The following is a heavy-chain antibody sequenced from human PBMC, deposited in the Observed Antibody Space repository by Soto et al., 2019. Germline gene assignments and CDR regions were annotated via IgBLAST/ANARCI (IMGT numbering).Heavy chain of an antibody. CDR1: GYSFTSYW. CDR3: ARHLGTWRVAATGGNWFDP. V-gene: IGHV5-51*01. J-gene: IGHJ5*02. CDR2: IYPGDSDT. Sequence: GESLKISCKGSGYSFTSYWIGWVRQMPGKGLEWMGIIYPGDSDTRYSPSFQGQVTISADKSISTAYLQWSSLKASDTAMYYCARHLGTWRVAATGGNWFDPWGQGTLVTVSS. D-gene: IGHD2-15*01.